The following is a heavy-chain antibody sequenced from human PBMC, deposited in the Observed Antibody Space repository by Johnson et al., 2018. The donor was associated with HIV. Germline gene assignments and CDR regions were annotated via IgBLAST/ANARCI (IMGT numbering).Heavy chain of an antibody. CDR2: IYSGGST. Sequence: VQLVESGGGLVQPGGSLRLSCAASGFTVSSNYMSWVRQAPGQGLEWVSVIYSGGSTYYADSVKGRFTISSDNSKNTLYLQMNSLRAEDTAVYYCARDRVPDAFDIWGQGTMVTVSS. CDR3: ARDRVPDAFDI. J-gene: IGHJ3*02. V-gene: IGHV3-66*01. CDR1: GFTVSSNY. D-gene: IGHD3-3*01.